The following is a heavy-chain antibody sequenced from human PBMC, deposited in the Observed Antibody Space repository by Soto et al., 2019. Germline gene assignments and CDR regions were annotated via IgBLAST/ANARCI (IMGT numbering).Heavy chain of an antibody. Sequence: QVQLVESGGGVVQPGRSLRLCSAASRFTLSNYGMHWVRQAPGKGLEWVAVIWSGGSNKYYADSVKGRFTISRDNSKNTLYLQMNSLRAEDTAVYYCARALQYQNWLDPWGQGTLVTVSS. D-gene: IGHD4-4*01. CDR3: ARALQYQNWLDP. CDR1: RFTLSNYG. CDR2: IWSGGSNK. V-gene: IGHV3-33*01. J-gene: IGHJ5*02.